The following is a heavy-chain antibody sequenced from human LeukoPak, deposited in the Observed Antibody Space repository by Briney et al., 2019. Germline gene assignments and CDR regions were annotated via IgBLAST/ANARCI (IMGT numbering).Heavy chain of an antibody. Sequence: SETLSLTCTVSGGSISSYYWSWIRQPPGKGLAWIGYIYYSGSTNYNPSLKSRVTISVDTSKNQFSLKLSSVTAADTAVYYCARRRAQGVFDYWGQGTLVTVSS. V-gene: IGHV4-59*08. J-gene: IGHJ4*02. CDR2: IYYSGST. CDR3: ARRRAQGVFDY. CDR1: GGSISSYY.